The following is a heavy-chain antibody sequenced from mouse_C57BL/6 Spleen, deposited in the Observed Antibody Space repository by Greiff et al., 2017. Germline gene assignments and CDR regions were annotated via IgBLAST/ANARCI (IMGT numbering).Heavy chain of an antibody. V-gene: IGHV1-81*01. CDR3: ARGYDYENSYYFDY. CDR2: IYPRSGNT. Sequence: QVQLQQSGAELARPGASVKLSCKASGYTFTSYGISWVKQRTGQGLEWIGEIYPRSGNTYYTEKFKGKATLTADKSSSTAYMELRSLTSEYSAVYFCARGYDYENSYYFDYWGQGTTLTVSS. CDR1: GYTFTSYG. D-gene: IGHD2-4*01. J-gene: IGHJ2*01.